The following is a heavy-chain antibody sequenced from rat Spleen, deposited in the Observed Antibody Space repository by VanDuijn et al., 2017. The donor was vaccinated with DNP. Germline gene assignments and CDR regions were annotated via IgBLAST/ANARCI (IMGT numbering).Heavy chain of an antibody. Sequence: EVQLVESGGGLVQPGRSMKLSCAASGFTFSSFPMAWVRQAPTKGLEWVATIYASGDIIYYRDSVKGRFTISRDNAESTLYLQMNSLRSEDTATYYCSRGASGYNSNWFAYWGQGTLVTVSS. D-gene: IGHD1-4*01. J-gene: IGHJ3*01. CDR3: SRGASGYNSNWFAY. CDR2: IYASGDII. CDR1: GFTFSSFP. V-gene: IGHV5-46*01.